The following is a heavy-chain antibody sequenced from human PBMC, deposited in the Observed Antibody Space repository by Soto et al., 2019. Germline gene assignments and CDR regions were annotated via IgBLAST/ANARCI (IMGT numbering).Heavy chain of an antibody. J-gene: IGHJ5*02. Sequence: SETLSLTCTVSGGSISSYYWSWIRQPPGKGLEWIGYIYYSGSTNYNPSLKSRVTISVDTSKNQFSLKLSSVTAADTAVYYCAVSIAAAGTGWFDPWGQGTLVTVSS. CDR3: AVSIAAAGTGWFDP. CDR1: GGSISSYY. V-gene: IGHV4-59*01. D-gene: IGHD6-13*01. CDR2: IYYSGST.